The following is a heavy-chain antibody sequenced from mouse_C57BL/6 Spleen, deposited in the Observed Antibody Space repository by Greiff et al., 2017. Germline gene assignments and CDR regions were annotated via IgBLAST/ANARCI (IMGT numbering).Heavy chain of an antibody. CDR1: GYTFTSYW. CDR2: IYPSDSET. V-gene: IGHV1-61*01. D-gene: IGHD2-1*01. Sequence: QVQLQQPGAELVRPGSSVKLSCKASGYTFTSYWMDWVKQRPGQGLEWIGNIYPSDSETHYNQKFKDKATLTVDKSSSTAYMQLSSLTSEDSAVYYCAMRYGNYAWFAYWGQGTLVTVSA. J-gene: IGHJ3*01. CDR3: AMRYGNYAWFAY.